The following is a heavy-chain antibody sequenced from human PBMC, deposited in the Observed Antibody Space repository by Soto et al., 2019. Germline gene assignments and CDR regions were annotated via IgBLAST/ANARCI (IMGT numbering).Heavy chain of an antibody. CDR3: ARGSLFYDFWNR. J-gene: IGHJ4*02. V-gene: IGHV4-34*01. Sequence: PSETLSLTCAVYGGSFSGYYWSWIRQPPGKGLEWIGEINHSGSTNYNPSLKSRVTISVDTSKNQFSLKLSSVTAADTAVYYCARGSLFYDFWNRWGQGTLVTVSS. CDR1: GGSFSGYY. D-gene: IGHD3-3*01. CDR2: INHSGST.